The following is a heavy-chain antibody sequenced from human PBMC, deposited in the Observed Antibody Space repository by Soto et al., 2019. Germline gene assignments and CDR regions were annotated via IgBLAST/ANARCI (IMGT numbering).Heavy chain of an antibody. V-gene: IGHV3-49*04. CDR3: TRAGDYYRSGTYGYLDC. J-gene: IGHJ4*02. Sequence: GSLRLCGTAAGFSFGDYAMSWVRQAPGKGVEWVGFIRSKPYGGTTEYAASVKGRFTISRDDFKGIAYLQMNRLRTEDTAMYFCTRAGDYYRSGTYGYLDCWGQGTLVTVSS. CDR2: IRSKPYGGTT. CDR1: GFSFGDYA. D-gene: IGHD3-10*01.